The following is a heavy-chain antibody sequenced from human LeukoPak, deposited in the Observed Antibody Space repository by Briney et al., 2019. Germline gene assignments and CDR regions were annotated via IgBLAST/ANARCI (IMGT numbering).Heavy chain of an antibody. CDR2: INPNSGGT. V-gene: IGHV1-2*02. D-gene: IGHD3-3*01. CDR1: GYTFTGYY. CDR3: ARSHGGITIRNWFDP. Sequence: ASVKVSCKASGYTFTGYYMHWVRQAPGQGLEGMGWINPNSGGTNYAQKFQGRVTMTRDTSIRTAYMELSRLRSDDTAVYYCARSHGGITIRNWFDPWGQGTLVTVSS. J-gene: IGHJ5*02.